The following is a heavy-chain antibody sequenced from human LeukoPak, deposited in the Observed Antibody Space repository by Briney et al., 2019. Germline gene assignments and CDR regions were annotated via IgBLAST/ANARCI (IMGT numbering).Heavy chain of an antibody. V-gene: IGHV3-23*01. CDR3: AKAGSTVTTEDVVDY. D-gene: IGHD4-17*01. J-gene: IGHJ4*02. CDR2: ISGGGGIT. Sequence: GGSLRLSCAASAFTFSRSYMSWVRQAPGKGLEWVSVISGGGGITNYAYSVKRRFTISRDSSNNTLSLQMNSLRVDDKAVYYCAKAGSTVTTEDVVDYWGQGNLVPVSA. CDR1: AFTFSRSY.